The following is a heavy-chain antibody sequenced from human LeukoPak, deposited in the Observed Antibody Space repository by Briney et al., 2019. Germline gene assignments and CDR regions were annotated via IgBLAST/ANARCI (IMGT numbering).Heavy chain of an antibody. CDR1: GFTFSSYS. J-gene: IGHJ5*02. CDR2: ISSSSSYI. Sequence: GGSLRLSCAASGFTFSSYSMNWVRQAPGKGLEWVSSISSSSSYIYYADSVKGRFTISRDNAKNSLYLQMNSLRAEDTAVYYCAKEYCSSTSCYFYRFDPWGQGTLVTVSS. V-gene: IGHV3-21*01. CDR3: AKEYCSSTSCYFYRFDP. D-gene: IGHD2-2*01.